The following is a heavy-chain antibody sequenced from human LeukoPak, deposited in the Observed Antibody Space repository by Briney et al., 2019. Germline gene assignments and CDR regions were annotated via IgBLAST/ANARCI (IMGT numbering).Heavy chain of an antibody. CDR2: IKQDGSET. Sequence: GGSLRLSCAASGFTFSSYWMSWVRQAPGKGLEWVANIKQDGSETYYVDSVKGRFTIPRDNAKNSLYLQMNSLRAEDTAVYYCARQRGYNSHMAVWGKGTTVTVSS. D-gene: IGHD1-20*01. CDR1: GFTFSSYW. V-gene: IGHV3-7*01. J-gene: IGHJ6*03. CDR3: ARQRGYNSHMAV.